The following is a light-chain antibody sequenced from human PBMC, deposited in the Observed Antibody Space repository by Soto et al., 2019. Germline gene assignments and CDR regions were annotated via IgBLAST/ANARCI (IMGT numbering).Light chain of an antibody. J-gene: IGKJ4*01. CDR3: QQTRSYPST. V-gene: IGKV1-9*01. CDR1: QGFTSY. Sequence: HLSRAPSSLSAAVGNSVTITCLACQGFTSYLAWYQQIPGKAPNLLIYGASTLQSGVPSRFSGSGSGTDFTLTINSLQAEDFATYYCQQTRSYPSTFGGGTKVDIK. CDR2: GAS.